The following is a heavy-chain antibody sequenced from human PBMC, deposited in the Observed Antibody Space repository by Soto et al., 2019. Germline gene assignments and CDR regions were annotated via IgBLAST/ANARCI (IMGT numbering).Heavy chain of an antibody. D-gene: IGHD4-4*01. CDR3: AKKKAYSNHSIDY. V-gene: IGHV3-23*01. CDR1: GFTFSSYA. J-gene: IGHJ4*02. CDR2: ISGSGGST. Sequence: EVQLLESGGGLVQPGGSLRLSCAASGFTFSSYAMSWVRQAPGKGLEWVSAISGSGGSTYYENSVKGRFTISRDNSKNTLYLQMNSLRAADAAVYYCAKKKAYSNHSIDYWGQGTLVTVSS.